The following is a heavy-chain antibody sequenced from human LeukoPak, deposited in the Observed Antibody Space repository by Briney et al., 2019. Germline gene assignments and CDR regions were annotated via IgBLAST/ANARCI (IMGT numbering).Heavy chain of an antibody. CDR3: AVSGCSGGSCYSSPPP. V-gene: IGHV4-39*01. CDR2: IYYSGST. Sequence: SETLSLTRTVSGGSISSSSYYWGWIRQPPGKGLEWIGSIYYSGSTYYNPSLKSRVTISVDTSKNQFSLKLSSVTAADTAVYYCAVSGCSGGSCYSSPPPWGQGTLVTVSS. D-gene: IGHD2-15*01. J-gene: IGHJ4*02. CDR1: GGSISSSSYY.